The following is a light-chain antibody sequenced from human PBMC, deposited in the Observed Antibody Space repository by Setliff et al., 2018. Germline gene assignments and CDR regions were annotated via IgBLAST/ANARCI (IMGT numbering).Light chain of an antibody. CDR2: DDS. CDR3: QVWDPASDHRV. CDR1: NIGDKS. J-gene: IGLJ1*01. Sequence: SYELTQPPSESVAPGKTARITCGGHNIGDKSVHWYQQKPGQAPVLVVYDDSDRPSGIPGRFSGSNSGNTATLTISRVEAGDEADYYCQVWDPASDHRVFGTGTEVTV. V-gene: IGLV3-21*03.